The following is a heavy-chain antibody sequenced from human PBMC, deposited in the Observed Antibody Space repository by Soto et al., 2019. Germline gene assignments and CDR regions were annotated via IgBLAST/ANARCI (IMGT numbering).Heavy chain of an antibody. CDR3: ATGRGHDSGWYGSSAEYLQH. J-gene: IGHJ1*01. CDR1: GYNFANYW. V-gene: IGHV5-51*01. D-gene: IGHD6-19*01. Sequence: PGAYLKISCKGSGYNFANYWIGWVRNMPGKGQEWIGIIFFSDSDTRYSPSFRGQVTMSADKSISTASLQWTSLKTSDTAIYYCATGRGHDSGWYGSSAEYLQHWGQGTRVTVSS. CDR2: IFFSDSDT.